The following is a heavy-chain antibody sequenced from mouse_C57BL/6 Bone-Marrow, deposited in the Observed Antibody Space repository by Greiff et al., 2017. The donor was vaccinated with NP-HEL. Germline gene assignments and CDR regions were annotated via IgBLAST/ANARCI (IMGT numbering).Heavy chain of an antibody. J-gene: IGHJ3*01. V-gene: IGHV5-9-1*02. CDR1: GFTFSSYA. D-gene: IGHD1-1*01. CDR3: TRAGEYYGSRGFGC. CDR2: ISSGGDYI. Sequence: DVKLVESGAGLVKPGGSLKLSCAASGFTFSSYAMSWVRQTPEQRLEWVAYISSGGDYIYYADTLKGRFTISRDNARNTLYLQMSSLKSEDTAVYYCTRAGEYYGSRGFGCWGQGAMVTVSA.